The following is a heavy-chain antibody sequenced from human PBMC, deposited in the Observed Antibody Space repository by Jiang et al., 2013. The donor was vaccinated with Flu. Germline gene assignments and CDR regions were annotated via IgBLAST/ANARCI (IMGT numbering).Heavy chain of an antibody. CDR2: IHATEGT. Sequence: LVKPSETLTLTCVVSGDSFSRRYWSWIRQPPGKGLEWIGHIHATEGTNYNSSLKSRVSISLDTSKNQFSLRLTAVTAADTAVYYCAGGSGWLTTDWGQGTLVTVSS. CDR1: GDSFSRRY. J-gene: IGHJ4*02. CDR3: AGGSGWLTTD. D-gene: IGHD6-19*01. V-gene: IGHV4-4*09.